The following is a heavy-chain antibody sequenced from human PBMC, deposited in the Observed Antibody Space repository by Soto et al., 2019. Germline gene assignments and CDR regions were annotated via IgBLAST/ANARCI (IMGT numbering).Heavy chain of an antibody. D-gene: IGHD3-3*01. CDR1: GYTFTGYY. V-gene: IGHV1-2*04. Sequence: ASVKVSCKASGYTFTGYYMHWVRQAPGQGLEWMGWINPNSGGTNYAQKFQGWVTMTRDTSISTAYMELSRLRSDDTAVYYCAREKKRYDFWSGSPLYYYYGMDVWGQGTTVPVYS. J-gene: IGHJ6*02. CDR2: INPNSGGT. CDR3: AREKKRYDFWSGSPLYYYYGMDV.